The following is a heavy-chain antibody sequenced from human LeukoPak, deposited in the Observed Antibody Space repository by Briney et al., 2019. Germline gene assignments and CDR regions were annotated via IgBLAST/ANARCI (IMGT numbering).Heavy chain of an antibody. Sequence: PSETLSLTCTVSGGSISSYCWSWIRQPAGKGLEWIGRIYTGGSTNYNPSLESRLTMSVDTSNNHSSQKLRSVTAADTAVYYWARCASAARNTVFDYWGQGTLVTVSS. CDR3: ARCASAARNTVFDY. CDR1: GGSISSYC. V-gene: IGHV4-4*07. D-gene: IGHD6-13*01. CDR2: IYTGGST. J-gene: IGHJ4*02.